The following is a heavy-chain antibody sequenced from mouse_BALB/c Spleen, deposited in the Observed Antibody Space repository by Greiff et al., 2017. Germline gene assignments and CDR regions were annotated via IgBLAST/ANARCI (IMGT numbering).Heavy chain of an antibody. CDR1: GYSFTGYF. CDR3: GSGEYGNYYYAMDY. D-gene: IGHD2-10*02. J-gene: IGHJ4*01. Sequence: EVQRVESGPELVKPGASVKISCKASGYSFTGYFMNWVKQSHGKSLEWIGRINPYNGDTFYNQKFKGKATLTVDKSSSTAHMELLSLTSEDSAVYYCGSGEYGNYYYAMDYWGQGTSVTVSS. CDR2: INPYNGDT. V-gene: IGHV1-37*01.